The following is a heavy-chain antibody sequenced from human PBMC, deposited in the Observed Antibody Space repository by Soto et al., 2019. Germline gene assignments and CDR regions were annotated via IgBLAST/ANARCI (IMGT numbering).Heavy chain of an antibody. J-gene: IGHJ4*02. Sequence: GGSLRLSCAASGFTFSSYAMSWVRQAPGKGLEWVSAISGSGGSTYYADSVKGRFTISRDNSKNTLYLQMNSLRAEDTAVYYCDARITIFGVVTRDYWGQGTLVTVSS. D-gene: IGHD3-3*01. CDR3: DARITIFGVVTRDY. CDR1: GFTFSSYA. V-gene: IGHV3-23*01. CDR2: ISGSGGST.